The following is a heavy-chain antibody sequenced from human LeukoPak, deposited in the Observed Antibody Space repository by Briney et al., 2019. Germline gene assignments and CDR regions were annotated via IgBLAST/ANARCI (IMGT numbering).Heavy chain of an antibody. Sequence: SETLPLTCAVYGGSFSGYYWSWIRQPPGKGLEWIGEINHSGSTNYNPSLKSRVTISVDTSKNQFSLKLSSVTAADTAVYYCTRDKVTMVRGVTHIHYGMDVWGQGTTVTVSS. V-gene: IGHV4-34*01. CDR3: TRDKVTMVRGVTHIHYGMDV. CDR2: INHSGST. J-gene: IGHJ6*02. CDR1: GGSFSGYY. D-gene: IGHD3-10*01.